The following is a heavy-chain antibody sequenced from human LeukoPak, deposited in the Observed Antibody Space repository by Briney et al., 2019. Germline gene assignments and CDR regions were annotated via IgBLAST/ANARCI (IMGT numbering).Heavy chain of an antibody. Sequence: SETLSLTCTVSGGSISSYYWSWIRQPAGKGLEWIGRIYTSGSTNYNPSLKSRVTMSVDTSENQFSLKLSSVTAADTAVYYCARVAKLPGITGQYYFDYWGQGTLVTVSS. D-gene: IGHD4-23*01. CDR2: IYTSGST. V-gene: IGHV4-4*07. J-gene: IGHJ4*02. CDR3: ARVAKLPGITGQYYFDY. CDR1: GGSISSYY.